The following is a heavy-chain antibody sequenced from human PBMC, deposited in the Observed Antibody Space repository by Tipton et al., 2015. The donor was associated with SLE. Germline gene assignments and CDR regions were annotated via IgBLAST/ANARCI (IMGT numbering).Heavy chain of an antibody. CDR3: ARWQWFGEYTCDC. V-gene: IGHV5-51*03. D-gene: IGHD3-10*01. CDR1: EYRFHNYW. J-gene: IGHJ4*02. Sequence: QSGPEVKKPGESLKISCKGSEYRFHNYWIFRVRQMPGKGLEWVGIIYPADSDTRYSPSFQGQVTISADKSISTAYLQWSSLKASDTAVYYCARWQWFGEYTCDCWSQGTLVTVSS. CDR2: IYPADSDT.